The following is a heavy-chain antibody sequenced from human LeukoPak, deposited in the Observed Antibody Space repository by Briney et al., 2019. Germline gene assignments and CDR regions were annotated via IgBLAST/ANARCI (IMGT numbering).Heavy chain of an antibody. CDR3: ARSWIQPWLLGY. J-gene: IGHJ4*02. D-gene: IGHD5-18*01. Sequence: AASVKVSCKASGYTFTGYYMHWVRQAPGQGLEWMGWINPDSGGTNFAQKFQGRVTMTRDTSIGTAYMELSRLRSDDTAIYYCARSWIQPWLLGYWGQGTLVTVSS. V-gene: IGHV1-2*02. CDR1: GYTFTGYY. CDR2: INPDSGGT.